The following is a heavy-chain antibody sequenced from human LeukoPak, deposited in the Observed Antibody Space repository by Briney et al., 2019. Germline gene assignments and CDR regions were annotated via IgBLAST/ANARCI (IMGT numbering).Heavy chain of an antibody. CDR3: ARNFGIGGYDFWSGFPGPN. J-gene: IGHJ4*02. V-gene: IGHV1-18*01. D-gene: IGHD3-3*01. CDR2: ISAYNGNT. Sequence: ASVKVSCKASGYTFTSYGISWVRQAPGQGLEWTGWISAYNGNTNYAQKLQGRFTMTTDTSTSTAYMELRSLRSDDTAVYYCARNFGIGGYDFWSGFPGPNWGQGTLVTVSS. CDR1: GYTFTSYG.